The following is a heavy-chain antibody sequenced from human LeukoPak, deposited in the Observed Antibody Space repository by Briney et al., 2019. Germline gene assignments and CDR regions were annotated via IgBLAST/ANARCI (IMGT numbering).Heavy chain of an antibody. Sequence: SETLSLTCTISGGSVSDYYWSWVRQPPGKGLEWLGYMYKSGNTNFNPSLKSRVTISVDTSKNQFSLKVTSVTTADTAVYYCARNGAYNLDYWGQGTLVTVSS. CDR2: MYKSGNT. V-gene: IGHV4-59*02. J-gene: IGHJ4*02. CDR3: ARNGAYNLDY. CDR1: GGSVSDYY. D-gene: IGHD1-14*01.